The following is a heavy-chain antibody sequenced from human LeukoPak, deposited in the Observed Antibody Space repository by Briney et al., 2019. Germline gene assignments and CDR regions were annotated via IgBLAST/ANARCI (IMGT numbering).Heavy chain of an antibody. CDR1: GFTFSSYG. CDR3: ARDPGDTAAFDI. CDR2: IKQDGSEK. Sequence: GGSLRLSCAASGFTFSSYGMHWVRQAPGKGLEWVANIKQDGSEKYYVDSVKGRFTISRDNAKNSLYLQMNSLRAEDTAVYYCARDPGDTAAFDIWGQGTMVTVSS. D-gene: IGHD3-16*01. V-gene: IGHV3-7*01. J-gene: IGHJ3*02.